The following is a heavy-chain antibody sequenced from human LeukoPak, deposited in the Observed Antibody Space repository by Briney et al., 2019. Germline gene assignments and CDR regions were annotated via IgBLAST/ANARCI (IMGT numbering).Heavy chain of an antibody. D-gene: IGHD5-24*01. CDR1: GYTFTGYY. Sequence: ASVKVSCKASGYTFTGYYMHWVRQAPGQGLEWMGWINPNSGGTNYAQKFQGRVTMTRDTSISTAYMELSGLRSDDTAVYYCARVQGEMATIGTYWGQGTLVTVSS. J-gene: IGHJ4*02. CDR3: ARVQGEMATIGTY. V-gene: IGHV1-2*02. CDR2: INPNSGGT.